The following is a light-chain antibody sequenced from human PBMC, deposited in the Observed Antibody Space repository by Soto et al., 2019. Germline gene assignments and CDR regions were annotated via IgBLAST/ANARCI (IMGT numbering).Light chain of an antibody. CDR1: SSDVGAYDF. J-gene: IGLJ1*01. V-gene: IGLV2-14*03. CDR3: SSYTTSSTRV. Sequence: QSVLTQAASVSGSPVRSIAISCTGTSSDVGAYDFVSWYQQHPDKAPKLMIYEVSNRPSGVSDRFSGSKSVNTATLTISGLQAEDEADYYCSSYTTSSTRVFGTGTKVTVL. CDR2: EVS.